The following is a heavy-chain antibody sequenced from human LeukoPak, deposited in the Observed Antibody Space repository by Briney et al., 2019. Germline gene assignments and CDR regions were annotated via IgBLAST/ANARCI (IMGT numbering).Heavy chain of an antibody. J-gene: IGHJ3*01. CDR1: GGSISSSSYY. Sequence: SETLSLTCTVSGGSISSSSYYWGWIRQPPGKGLEWIGEINHSGSTNYNPSLKSRVTISVDTSKNQFSLKLSSVTAADTAVYYCATLPPLYSSSLGGWGQGTMVTVSS. D-gene: IGHD6-13*01. V-gene: IGHV4-39*07. CDR2: INHSGST. CDR3: ATLPPLYSSSLGG.